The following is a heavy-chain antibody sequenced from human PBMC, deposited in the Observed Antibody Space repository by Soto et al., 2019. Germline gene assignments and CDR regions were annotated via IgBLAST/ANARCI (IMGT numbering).Heavy chain of an antibody. V-gene: IGHV4-39*01. D-gene: IGHD4-4*01. CDR1: GGSISSSSYY. J-gene: IGHJ4*02. Sequence: SETLSLTCTVSGGSISSSSYYWGWIRQPPGKGLEWIGSIYYSGSTYYNPSLKSRVTISVDTSKNQFSLKLSSVTAADTAVYYCAITVTTGRDDYWGQGTLVTVSS. CDR2: IYYSGST. CDR3: AITVTTGRDDY.